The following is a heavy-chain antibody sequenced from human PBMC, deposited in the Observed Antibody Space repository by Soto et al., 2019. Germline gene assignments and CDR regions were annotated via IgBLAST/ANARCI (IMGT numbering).Heavy chain of an antibody. J-gene: IGHJ5*02. CDR2: IYHSGST. CDR3: AGDMRYSLYDGWFDP. V-gene: IGHV4-30-2*01. D-gene: IGHD4-4*01. CDR1: GGSISSGPDS. Sequence: PXEILSLNFTVSGGSISSGPDSWTWIRRPPGKGLEWIGSIYHSGSTDYNPSFKSRVTLSRDTSNNQFSLRLNSVAAADTAVYYCAGDMRYSLYDGWFDPWGQGILVTVSS.